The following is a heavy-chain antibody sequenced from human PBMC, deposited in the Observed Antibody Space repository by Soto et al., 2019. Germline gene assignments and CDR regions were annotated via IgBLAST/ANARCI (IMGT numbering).Heavy chain of an antibody. V-gene: IGHV4-4*02. CDR1: GGSISSSYW. J-gene: IGHJ6*02. Sequence: SETLSLTCAVSGGSISSSYWWSWVRQPPGKGLEWIGEIYHSGSTNYNPSLKSRVTISVDKSKNQFSLKLSSVTAADTAVYYCARVSGSYYYAMDVWGHVTTVTVS. D-gene: IGHD1-26*01. CDR2: IYHSGST. CDR3: ARVSGSYYYAMDV.